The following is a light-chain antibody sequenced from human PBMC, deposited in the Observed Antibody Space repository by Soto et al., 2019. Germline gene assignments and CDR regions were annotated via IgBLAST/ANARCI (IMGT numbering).Light chain of an antibody. CDR3: QQRSNWPLT. CDR2: DAS. J-gene: IGKJ4*01. Sequence: EIVLTQSPGTLSLSPWERATLSCRASQSVGSNLAWYQQKPGQVPRLLIYDASNRATGIPARFSGSGSGTDFTLTISSLEPEDFAVYYCQQRSNWPLTFGGGTKVDIK. V-gene: IGKV3-11*01. CDR1: QSVGSN.